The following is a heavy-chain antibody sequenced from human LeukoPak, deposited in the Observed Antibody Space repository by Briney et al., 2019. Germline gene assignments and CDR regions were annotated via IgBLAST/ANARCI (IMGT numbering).Heavy chain of an antibody. D-gene: IGHD2-8*02. Sequence: PSETLPLTCGVSGVSVSSNYAWSWARQPPGKGLEWIGEIYYSGSTSYKSSLKRRVTMSVDKSKNQFSLTLSSVTAADTAVYYCVRGGYWAFDYWGQGGLVIVSS. CDR3: VRGGYWAFDY. J-gene: IGHJ4*02. CDR2: IYYSGST. CDR1: GVSVSSNYA. V-gene: IGHV4-4*02.